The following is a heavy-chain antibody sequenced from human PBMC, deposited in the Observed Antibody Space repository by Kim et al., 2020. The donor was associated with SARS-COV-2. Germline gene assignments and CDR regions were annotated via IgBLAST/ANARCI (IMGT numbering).Heavy chain of an antibody. CDR1: GFTFPDYA. CDR2: IWHDGSTT. CDR3: VRAGIELSFDF. Sequence: GGSLRLSCAASGFTFPDYAMHWIRQAPGRGLEWVAFIWHDGSTTYYADSVKGRFTISRDNSKDTLYLQMNSLTAEDAAVYYCVRAGIELSFDFWGQGTLVTVSS. V-gene: IGHV3-33*01. J-gene: IGHJ5*01. D-gene: IGHD1-7*01.